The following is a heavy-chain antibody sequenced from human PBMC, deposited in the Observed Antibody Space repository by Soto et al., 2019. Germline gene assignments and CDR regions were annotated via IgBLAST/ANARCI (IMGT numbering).Heavy chain of an antibody. CDR1: GFTFSS. V-gene: IGHV3-7*01. CDR3: ARDNWSSYGIGWGDYHYYYYGMDV. CDR2: IKQDGSEK. Sequence: VGSLRLSCAASGFTFSSMSWVRQAPGKGLEWVANIKQDGSEKNYVDSVKGRFTISRDNTQNSLYLQMHSLRAEDTAVYYCARDNWSSYGIGWGDYHYYYYGMDVWGQVTTVTVSS. J-gene: IGHJ6*02. D-gene: IGHD6-19*01.